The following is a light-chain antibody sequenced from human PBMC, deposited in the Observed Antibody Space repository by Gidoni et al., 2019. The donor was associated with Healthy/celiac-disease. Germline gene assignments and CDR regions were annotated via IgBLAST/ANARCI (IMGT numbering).Light chain of an antibody. V-gene: IGKV1-39*01. CDR1: KSISSD. CDR2: AAS. Sequence: DIQMTQSPSSLSSSVGDRVTISCRASKSISSDLNWYQQKPGKATKLLIYAASSLQSGVPSRFSGSGAGTDFTITISSLQHEDFATYYCQQSYSTPYTFGQGTKLEIK. J-gene: IGKJ2*01. CDR3: QQSYSTPYT.